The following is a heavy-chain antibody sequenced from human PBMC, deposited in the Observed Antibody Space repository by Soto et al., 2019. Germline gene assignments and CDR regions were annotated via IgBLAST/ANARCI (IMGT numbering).Heavy chain of an antibody. Sequence: SVKVSYKASGGTFSSYAISWVRQAPGQGLEWMGGIIPIFGTANYAQKFQGRVTITADESTSTAYMELSSLRSEDTAVYYCASQTFGGDYDAFDIWGQGTMVTVSS. J-gene: IGHJ3*02. CDR1: GGTFSSYA. CDR3: ASQTFGGDYDAFDI. CDR2: IIPIFGTA. D-gene: IGHD4-17*01. V-gene: IGHV1-69*13.